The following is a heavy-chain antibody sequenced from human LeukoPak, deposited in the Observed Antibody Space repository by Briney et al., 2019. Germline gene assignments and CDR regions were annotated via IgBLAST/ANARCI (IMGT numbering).Heavy chain of an antibody. V-gene: IGHV3-23*01. J-gene: IGHJ4*02. Sequence: GGSLRLSCAASGFTFSSYAMSWVRQAPGKGLEWVSAISGSGGSTYYADSVKGRFTISRDNSKNTLYLQMNSLRAEDTAVYYCARDYYDSSGRDFDYWGQGTLVTVSS. D-gene: IGHD3-22*01. CDR2: ISGSGGST. CDR1: GFTFSSYA. CDR3: ARDYYDSSGRDFDY.